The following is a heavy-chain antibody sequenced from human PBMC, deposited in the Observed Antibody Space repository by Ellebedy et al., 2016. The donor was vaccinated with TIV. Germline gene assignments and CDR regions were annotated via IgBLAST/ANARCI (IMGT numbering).Heavy chain of an antibody. CDR3: VKEQMITFGGVIVMSAFDI. Sequence: GESLKISCAASGFTFSNYAMSWVRQASGKGLEWVSGITGAGDRTYHADSVDGRFTISRDNSKNTVYLQMSSLRAEDTAVYYCVKEQMITFGGVIVMSAFDIWGQGTMVTVSS. D-gene: IGHD3-16*02. CDR1: GFTFSNYA. V-gene: IGHV3-23*01. J-gene: IGHJ3*02. CDR2: ITGAGDRT.